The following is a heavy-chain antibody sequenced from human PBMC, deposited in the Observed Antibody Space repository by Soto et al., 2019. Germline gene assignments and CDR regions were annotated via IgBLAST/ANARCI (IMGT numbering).Heavy chain of an antibody. D-gene: IGHD2-15*01. V-gene: IGHV4-39*01. Sequence: SETLSLTCTVSGGSISSSSYYWGWIRQPPGKGLEWIGSIYYSGSTYYNPSLKSRVTISVDTSKNQFSLKLSSVTAADTAVYYCARGLRYYYYMDGWGKGTTVTVAS. J-gene: IGHJ6*03. CDR3: ARGLRYYYYMDG. CDR2: IYYSGST. CDR1: GGSISSSSYY.